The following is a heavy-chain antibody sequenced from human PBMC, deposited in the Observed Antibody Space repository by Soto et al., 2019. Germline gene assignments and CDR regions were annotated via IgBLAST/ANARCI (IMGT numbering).Heavy chain of an antibody. CDR2: ISGSGGST. D-gene: IGHD6-13*01. V-gene: IGHV3-23*01. Sequence: PGGSLRLSCAASGFTFSSYAMSWVRQAPGKGLEWVSAISGSGGSTYYADSVKGRFTISRDNSKNTLYLQMNSLRAEDTAVYYCAKDSIAADNYYYGMAVWGQGTTVTVSS. CDR3: AKDSIAADNYYYGMAV. J-gene: IGHJ6*02. CDR1: GFTFSSYA.